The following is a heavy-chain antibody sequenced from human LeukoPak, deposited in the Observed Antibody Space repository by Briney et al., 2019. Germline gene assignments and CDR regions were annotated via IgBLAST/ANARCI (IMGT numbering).Heavy chain of an antibody. CDR2: ISGSGRYT. V-gene: IGHV3-11*05. Sequence: PGGSLRLSCAASGFTFSDYYMSWIRQAPGKGLEWVSYISGSGRYTNYADSVKGRFTISRDNAKNSLYLQMNSLRAEDTAVYYCARARVAAAGTITYFDYWGQGTLVTVSS. CDR1: GFTFSDYY. D-gene: IGHD6-13*01. CDR3: ARARVAAAGTITYFDY. J-gene: IGHJ4*02.